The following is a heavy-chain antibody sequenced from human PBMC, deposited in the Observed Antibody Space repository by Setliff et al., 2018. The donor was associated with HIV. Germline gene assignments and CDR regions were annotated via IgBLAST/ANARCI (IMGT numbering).Heavy chain of an antibody. Sequence: PGGSLRLSCAASGFTFSRYWMSWVRQAPGKGLEWVANMNEDGSETYYVDSVKGRFTISRDNAKTSLYLQMNSLRVEDTALYYCARDLRPLAAITFGGVDYWGQGTLVTVSS. D-gene: IGHD3-16*01. J-gene: IGHJ4*02. V-gene: IGHV3-7*03. CDR2: MNEDGSET. CDR1: GFTFSRYW. CDR3: ARDLRPLAAITFGGVDY.